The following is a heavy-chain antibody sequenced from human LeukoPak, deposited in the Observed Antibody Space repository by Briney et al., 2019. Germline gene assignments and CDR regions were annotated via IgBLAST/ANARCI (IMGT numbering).Heavy chain of an antibody. CDR3: ARDAGYCTNGVCASGNWFDP. CDR2: IIPILSTA. D-gene: IGHD2-8*01. Sequence: ASVKVSCKASGGTFSSYAISWVRQAPGQGVEWMGGIIPILSTANYAQKFQGRVTITADESTSTAYMELSSLRSEDTAVYYCARDAGYCTNGVCASGNWFDPWGQGTLVTVSS. V-gene: IGHV1-69*13. J-gene: IGHJ5*02. CDR1: GGTFSSYA.